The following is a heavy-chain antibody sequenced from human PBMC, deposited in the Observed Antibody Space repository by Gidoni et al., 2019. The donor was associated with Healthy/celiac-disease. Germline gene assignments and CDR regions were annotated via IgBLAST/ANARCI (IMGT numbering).Heavy chain of an antibody. D-gene: IGHD6-13*01. V-gene: IGHV4-39*01. CDR2: IYYSGST. Sequence: QLQLQESGPGLVKPSETLSLTCTVSGGSLSRSSYYWGWIRQPPGKGLEWIGSIYYSGSTYYNPSLKSRVTISVDTSKNQFSLKLSSVTAADTAVYYCARHGSSSSWSPYYYYYGMDVWGQGTTVTVSS. CDR1: GGSLSRSSYY. J-gene: IGHJ6*02. CDR3: ARHGSSSSWSPYYYYYGMDV.